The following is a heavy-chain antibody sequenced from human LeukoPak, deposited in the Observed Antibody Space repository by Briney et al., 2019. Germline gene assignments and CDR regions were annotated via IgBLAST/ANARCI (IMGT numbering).Heavy chain of an antibody. D-gene: IGHD1-26*01. CDR2: ISSSSSYI. CDR3: ARDRWEQSTNWFDP. CDR1: GFTFSSYS. Sequence: SGGSLRLSCAASGFTFSSYSMNWVRQAPGKGLEWVSSISSSSSYIYYAHSVRGRFTISRDNAKNSLYLQMNSLRAEDTAVYYCARDRWEQSTNWFDPWGQGTLVTVSS. J-gene: IGHJ5*02. V-gene: IGHV3-21*01.